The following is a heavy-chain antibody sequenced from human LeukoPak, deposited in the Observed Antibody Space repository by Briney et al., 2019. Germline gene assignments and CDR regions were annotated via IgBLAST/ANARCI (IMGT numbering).Heavy chain of an antibody. V-gene: IGHV4-61*02. CDR1: GGSISSGSYY. Sequence: PSETLSLTCTVSGGSISSGSYYWSWIRQRAGKGLEWIGRIYTSGSTNYNPSLKSRVTISVDTSKNQFSLKLSSVTAADTAVYYCARDFDDYVWGSLGYWGQGTLVTVSS. CDR3: ARDFDDYVWGSLGY. CDR2: IYTSGST. D-gene: IGHD3-16*01. J-gene: IGHJ4*02.